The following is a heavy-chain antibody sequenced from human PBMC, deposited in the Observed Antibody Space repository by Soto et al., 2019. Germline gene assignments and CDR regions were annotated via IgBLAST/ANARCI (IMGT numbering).Heavy chain of an antibody. CDR3: ARGPPKWGFDY. Sequence: QVQLVQSGAEVKEPGASVKVSCKASGYTFTSDDFNWVRQATGQGPEWMGWMSSSSGHTGYAQKFQGRVTMTRDTSISTAYMELSSLRSEDTAVYYCARGPPKWGFDYWGQGALVTVSS. CDR2: MSSSSGHT. CDR1: GYTFTSDD. V-gene: IGHV1-8*01. J-gene: IGHJ4*02. D-gene: IGHD7-27*01.